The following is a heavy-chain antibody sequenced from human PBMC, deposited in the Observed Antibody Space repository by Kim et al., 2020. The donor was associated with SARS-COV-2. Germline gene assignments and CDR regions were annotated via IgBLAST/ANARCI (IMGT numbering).Heavy chain of an antibody. J-gene: IGHJ6*02. Sequence: RVTISVDTSKNQFSLKLSSVTAADTAVYYCARATADDYGDYQQFYYGMDVWGQGTTVTVSS. CDR3: ARATADDYGDYQQFYYGMDV. D-gene: IGHD4-17*01. V-gene: IGHV4-59*01.